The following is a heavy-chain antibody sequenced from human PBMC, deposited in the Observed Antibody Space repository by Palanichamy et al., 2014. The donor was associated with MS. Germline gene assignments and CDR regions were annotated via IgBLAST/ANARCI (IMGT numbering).Heavy chain of an antibody. Sequence: EVQLVESGGGLVQPGGSLRLSCAASGFTFSSYWMHWVRQAPGKGLVWVSRINSDGSSTTYADSVKGRFTISRDNAKNTLSLQMNSLRAEDTAVYYCAGGGPPQRDGYYRVTTEMDYWGLGTLVTVSS. CDR1: GFTFSSYW. CDR2: INSDGSST. V-gene: IGHV3-74*01. CDR3: AGGGPPQRDGYYRVTTEMDY. D-gene: IGHD5-24*01. J-gene: IGHJ4*02.